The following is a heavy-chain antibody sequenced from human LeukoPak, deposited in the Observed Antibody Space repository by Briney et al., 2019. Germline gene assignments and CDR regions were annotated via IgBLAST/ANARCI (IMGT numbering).Heavy chain of an antibody. CDR2: MYHNGNP. Sequence: SETLSLTCTVSGYSISSGYYWGWIRLPPGKGLEWIGSMYHNGNPIYNPSLESRATISVDTSKNQFSLKLTSVTAADTAVYYCARWCTRDACHSVGAFWGQGSLVTVSS. CDR3: ARWCTRDACHSVGAF. D-gene: IGHD2-8*02. J-gene: IGHJ4*02. CDR1: GYSISSGYY. V-gene: IGHV4-38-2*02.